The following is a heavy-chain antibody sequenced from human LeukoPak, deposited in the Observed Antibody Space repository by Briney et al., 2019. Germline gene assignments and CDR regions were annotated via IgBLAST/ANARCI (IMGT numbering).Heavy chain of an antibody. CDR1: GFTFSDYA. CDR2: ISGSGGST. J-gene: IGHJ3*01. Sequence: PGGSLRLSCAASGFTFSDYALGWVRQAPGRGLEWVSAISGSGGSTYYADSVKGRFTISRDNSKNTLLLQMDSLRPEDTAVYYCVTTTVTTSYAFDVWGPGTMVTVSS. D-gene: IGHD4-17*01. V-gene: IGHV3-23*01. CDR3: VTTTVTTSYAFDV.